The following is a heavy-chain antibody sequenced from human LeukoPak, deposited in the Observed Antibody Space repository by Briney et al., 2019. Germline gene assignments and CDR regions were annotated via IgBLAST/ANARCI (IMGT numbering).Heavy chain of an antibody. CDR1: GFTFSSYA. CDR3: AKDRGYSYGYLTRALRNDAFDI. Sequence: PGGSLRLSCAASGFTFSSYAMHWVRQAPGKGLEWVSAISGSGGSTYYADSVKGRFTISRDNSKNTLYLQMNSLRAEDTAVYYCAKDRGYSYGYLTRALRNDAFDIWGQGTMVTVSS. J-gene: IGHJ3*02. D-gene: IGHD5-18*01. CDR2: ISGSGGST. V-gene: IGHV3-23*01.